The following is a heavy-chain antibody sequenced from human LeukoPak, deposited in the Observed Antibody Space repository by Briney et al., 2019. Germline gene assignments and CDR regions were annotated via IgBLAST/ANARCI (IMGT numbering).Heavy chain of an antibody. D-gene: IGHD2-8*01. V-gene: IGHV3-43D*03. CDR1: GFTFDDYA. Sequence: GGSLRLSCAASGFTFDDYAMHWVRQAPGKGLEWVSLISWDGGSTYYADSVKGRFTISRDNSKNSLYLQMNSLRAEDTALYYCAKGGLRENWFDPWGQGTLVTVSS. J-gene: IGHJ5*02. CDR2: ISWDGGST. CDR3: AKGGLRENWFDP.